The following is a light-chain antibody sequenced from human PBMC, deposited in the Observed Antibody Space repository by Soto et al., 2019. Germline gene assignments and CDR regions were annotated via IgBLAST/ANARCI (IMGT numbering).Light chain of an antibody. V-gene: IGKV1-39*01. CDR3: QQTSSAPFT. J-gene: IGKJ3*01. CDR2: DAA. CDR1: QNINTY. Sequence: DIQMTQSPYSLSAAVGDRVTIACRASQNINTYLNWYQQKPGKAPKLLIFDAASLQSGVPSRFIGGGSRTDFTLTITSLQPEDFATYYCQQTSSAPFTFGPGTKVDIK.